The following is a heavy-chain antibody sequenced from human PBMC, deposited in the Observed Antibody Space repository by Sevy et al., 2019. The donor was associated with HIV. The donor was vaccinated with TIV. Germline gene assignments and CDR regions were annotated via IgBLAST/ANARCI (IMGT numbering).Heavy chain of an antibody. CDR2: ISGSGGST. CDR1: GFTFSSYA. CDR3: AKFPRDIVLVVAATTHYYYYYYMDV. D-gene: IGHD2-15*01. Sequence: GGSLRLSCAASGFTFSSYAMSWVRQAPGKGLEWVSAISGSGGSTYYADSVKGRFTISRDNSKNTLHLQMNSLRAEDTAVYYCAKFPRDIVLVVAATTHYYYYYYMDVWGKGTTVTVSS. V-gene: IGHV3-23*01. J-gene: IGHJ6*03.